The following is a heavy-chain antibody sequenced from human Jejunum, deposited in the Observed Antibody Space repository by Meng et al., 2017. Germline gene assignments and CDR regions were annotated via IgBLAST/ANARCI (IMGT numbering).Heavy chain of an antibody. D-gene: IGHD2-15*01. CDR2: INTDTMNP. CDR1: EYNFTNHA. CDR3: SRGRGCCTCGSCSLAD. V-gene: IGHV7-4-1*02. Sequence: VALVQCGLDLNDPGPSVKVSCKASEYNFTNHAMHWVRQAPGQGLEWMGWINTDTMNPTYAQGFTGRFVFSLDTSVSTAYLHISSLKAEDTALYYCSRGRGCCTCGSCSLADWGPGTLVTVSS. J-gene: IGHJ4*02.